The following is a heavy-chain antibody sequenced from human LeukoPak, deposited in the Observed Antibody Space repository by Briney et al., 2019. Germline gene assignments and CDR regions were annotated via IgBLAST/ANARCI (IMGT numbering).Heavy chain of an antibody. Sequence: GGSLRLSCAASGFTFSNHWMHWVRQVPGKGLVSVSRIHIDENRKAYADSVKGRFTISRDNAKNTLYLQMNSLGVEDTAVYYCVRGSSDWNGMDVWGQGTTVTVSS. J-gene: IGHJ6*02. CDR1: GFTFSNHW. V-gene: IGHV3-74*01. D-gene: IGHD6-19*01. CDR3: VRGSSDWNGMDV. CDR2: IHIDENRK.